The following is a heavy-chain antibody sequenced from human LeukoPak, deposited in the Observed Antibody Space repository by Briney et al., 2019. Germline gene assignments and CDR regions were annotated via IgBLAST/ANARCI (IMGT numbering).Heavy chain of an antibody. CDR2: ISSGSSYI. CDR3: ARSKGGAQREYGMDV. V-gene: IGHV3-21*06. CDR1: GFTFKNYG. J-gene: IGHJ6*02. Sequence: GGSLRLSCAASGFTFKNYGMNWVRQAPGKGLEWVSSISSGSSYIDYADSLQSRFTISRDNAKNSVYLQMNSLRAEDTAVYYCARSKGGAQREYGMDVWGQGTTVTVSS. D-gene: IGHD1-1*01.